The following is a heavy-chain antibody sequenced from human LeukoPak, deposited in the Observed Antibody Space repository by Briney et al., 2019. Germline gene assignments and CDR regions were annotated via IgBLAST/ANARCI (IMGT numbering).Heavy chain of an antibody. Sequence: ASVKVSCKPSGDTVTSYGISWVRQAPGQGLEWMGWISAYNGNTNYAQKLQGRVTMTTDTSTSTAYMELRSLRSDDTAVYYCARDRYCSGGSCWDYWGQGTLVSVSS. CDR3: ARDRYCSGGSCWDY. D-gene: IGHD2-15*01. J-gene: IGHJ4*02. V-gene: IGHV1-18*01. CDR1: GDTVTSYG. CDR2: ISAYNGNT.